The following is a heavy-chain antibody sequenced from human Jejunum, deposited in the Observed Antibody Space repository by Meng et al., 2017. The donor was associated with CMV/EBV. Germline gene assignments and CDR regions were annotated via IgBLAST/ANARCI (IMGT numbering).Heavy chain of an antibody. V-gene: IGHV4-61*08. CDR3: ARGKSDYDSNGYYDN. CDR2: VDYTGGT. J-gene: IGHJ4*02. D-gene: IGHD3-9*01. Sequence: AVGVNSGDLSWSWIRHAPGQGLEWIGNVDYTGGTNYKPSVKSRVTISLDTSQNQFSLRLDSVSAADAGIYYFARGKSDYDSNGYYDNWGQGTLVTVSS. CDR1: AVGVNSGDLS.